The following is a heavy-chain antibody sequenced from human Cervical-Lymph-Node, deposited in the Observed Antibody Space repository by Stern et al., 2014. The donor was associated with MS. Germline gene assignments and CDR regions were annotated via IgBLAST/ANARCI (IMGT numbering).Heavy chain of an antibody. CDR1: GITFSSYS. CDR3: ARDLGPHIVATISLDY. Sequence: EMQLVESGGGLVKPGGSLRLSCAASGITFSSYSMNWVRQAPGKGLEWVSSISSSSSYIYYADSVKGRFTISRDNAKNSLYLQMNSLRAEDTAVYYCARDLGPHIVATISLDYWGQGTLVTVSS. CDR2: ISSSSSYI. V-gene: IGHV3-21*01. D-gene: IGHD5-12*01. J-gene: IGHJ4*02.